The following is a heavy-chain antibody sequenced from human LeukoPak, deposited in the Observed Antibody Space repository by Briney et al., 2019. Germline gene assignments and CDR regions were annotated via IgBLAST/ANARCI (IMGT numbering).Heavy chain of an antibody. CDR3: ARDRHSSGWYYFDY. Sequence: PSQTLSLTCTVSGGSISSYYWSWIRQPAGKGLEWIGRIYTNGNTNYNPSLKSRVTMSVDTSKNQFSLKLSSVTAADTAVYYCARDRHSSGWYYFDYWGQGTQVTVSS. CDR1: GGSISSYY. CDR2: IYTNGNT. V-gene: IGHV4-4*07. D-gene: IGHD6-19*01. J-gene: IGHJ4*02.